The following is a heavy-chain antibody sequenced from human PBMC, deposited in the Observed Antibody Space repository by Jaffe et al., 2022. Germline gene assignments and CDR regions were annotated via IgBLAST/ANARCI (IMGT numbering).Heavy chain of an antibody. CDR2: ISGSGGST. CDR1: GFTFSSYA. CDR3: AKFSEWEVYYYYYMDV. J-gene: IGHJ6*03. D-gene: IGHD1-26*01. Sequence: EVQLLESGGGLVQPGGSLRLSCAASGFTFSSYAMSWVRQAPGKGLEWVSAISGSGGSTYYADSVKGRFTISRDNSKNTLYLQMNSLRAEDTAVYYCAKFSEWEVYYYYYMDVWGKGTTVTVSS. V-gene: IGHV3-23*01.